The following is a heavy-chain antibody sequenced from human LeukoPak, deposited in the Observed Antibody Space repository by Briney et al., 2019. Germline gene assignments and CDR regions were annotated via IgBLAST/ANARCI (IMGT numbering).Heavy chain of an antibody. Sequence: SVKVSCKASGGTFSSYAISWVRQAPGQGLEWMGRIIPIFGTANYAQKFQGRVTITTDESTSTAYMELSSLRSEDTAVYYCAREGGIAVAGFDYWGQGTPVTVSS. CDR2: IIPIFGTA. V-gene: IGHV1-69*05. CDR3: AREGGIAVAGFDY. CDR1: GGTFSSYA. D-gene: IGHD6-19*01. J-gene: IGHJ4*02.